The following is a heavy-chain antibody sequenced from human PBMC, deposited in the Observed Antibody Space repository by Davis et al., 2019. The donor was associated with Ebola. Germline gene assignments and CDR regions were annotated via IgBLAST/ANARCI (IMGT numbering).Heavy chain of an antibody. CDR2: ISGSGGST. J-gene: IGHJ4*02. Sequence: GSLRLSCAASGFTFSSYAMSWVRQAPGKGLEWVSAISGSGGSTYYADSVKGRFTISRDNAKNSLYLQMNSLRAEDTAVYYCATHYYDSSGYYYDYWGQGTLVTVSS. CDR1: GFTFSSYA. D-gene: IGHD3-22*01. V-gene: IGHV3-23*01. CDR3: ATHYYDSSGYYYDY.